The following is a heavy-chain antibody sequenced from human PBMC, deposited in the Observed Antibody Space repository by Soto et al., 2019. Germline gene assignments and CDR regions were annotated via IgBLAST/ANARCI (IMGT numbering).Heavy chain of an antibody. J-gene: IGHJ4*02. D-gene: IGHD4-17*01. CDR1: GDSVISSHYN. Sequence: SETLSLTCTVSGDSVISSHYNWGWIRQPPGKGLEWIGGISYSGSTYYNPSLKSRVTISGDTSKSQFSLKLSSVTAADTAVYFCARLGYYGAITPDSWGQGTLVTVSS. CDR2: ISYSGST. V-gene: IGHV4-39*01. CDR3: ARLGYYGAITPDS.